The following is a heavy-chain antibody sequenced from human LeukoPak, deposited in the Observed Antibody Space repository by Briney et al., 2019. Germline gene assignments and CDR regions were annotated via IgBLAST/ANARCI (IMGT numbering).Heavy chain of an antibody. CDR1: GYSFTSYW. D-gene: IGHD6-19*01. Sequence: GESLKISCKGSGYSFTSYWIGWVRQMPGKGLEWMGIIYPGDSDTRYSPSFQGQVTISADKSISTAYLQWSSLKASDTAMYYRARLRSISSGWYHYAFDIWGQGTMVTVSS. V-gene: IGHV5-51*01. J-gene: IGHJ3*02. CDR3: ARLRSISSGWYHYAFDI. CDR2: IYPGDSDT.